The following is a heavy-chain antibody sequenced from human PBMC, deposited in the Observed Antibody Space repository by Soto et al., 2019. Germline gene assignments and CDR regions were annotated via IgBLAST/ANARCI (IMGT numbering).Heavy chain of an antibody. V-gene: IGHV4-30-4*01. CDR1: GGSVSDDSY. Sequence: SETLSLTCTVSGGSVSDDSYWSWIRQTPGKGLEWIGYIYHTGNTYYNPSLRSRVSISVDKSKSQFSLKLISVTAADTAVYFCARDEYQLLSSVSWFDSWGQGTLVTVSS. CDR3: ARDEYQLLSSVSWFDS. D-gene: IGHD2-2*01. CDR2: IYHTGNT. J-gene: IGHJ5*01.